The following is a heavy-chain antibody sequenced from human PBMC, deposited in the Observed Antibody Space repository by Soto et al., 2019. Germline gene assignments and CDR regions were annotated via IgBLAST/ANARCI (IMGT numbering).Heavy chain of an antibody. D-gene: IGHD6-25*01. CDR1: RGSICSRLKY. J-gene: IGHJ4*02. CDR2: IYYSGST. Sequence: LSVTCNISRGSICSRLKYWSYIRKPGGKVLEWIANIYYSGSTCYNPAVKGRVTISLDTAKNQSSLKLRSVTGADTAVFYCARHEAGWYFDSGGQGTLVTVSS. CDR3: ARHEAGWYFDS. V-gene: IGHV4-39*01.